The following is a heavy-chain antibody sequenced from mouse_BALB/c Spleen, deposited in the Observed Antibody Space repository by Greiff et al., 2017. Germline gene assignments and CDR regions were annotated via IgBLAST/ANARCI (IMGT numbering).Heavy chain of an antibody. V-gene: IGHV5-17*02. J-gene: IGHJ4*01. CDR2: ISSGSSTI. CDR1: GFTFSSFG. CDR3: ARVSFYYAMDY. Sequence: EVQLVESGGGLVQPGGSRKLSCAASGFTFSSFGMHWVRQAPEKGLEWVAYISSGSSTIYYADTVKGRFTISRDNPKNTLFLQMTSLRSEDTAMYYCARVSFYYAMDYWGQGTSVTVSS.